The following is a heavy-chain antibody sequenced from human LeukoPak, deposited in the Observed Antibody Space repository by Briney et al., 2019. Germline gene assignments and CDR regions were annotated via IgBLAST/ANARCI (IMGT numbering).Heavy chain of an antibody. D-gene: IGHD6-19*01. V-gene: IGHV4-39*01. J-gene: IGHJ4*02. CDR2: IYYNGRT. Sequence: RSSETLSLTCTVSGDSLTSSNFYWAWIRQPPGKSLEWIGSIYYNGRTYYNPSLKSRVTIPVDTPNNQFSLNLISVTAADTAMYYCVTTRQTSGWWFDYWGQGTLVTVSS. CDR3: VTTRQTSGWWFDY. CDR1: GDSLTSSNFY.